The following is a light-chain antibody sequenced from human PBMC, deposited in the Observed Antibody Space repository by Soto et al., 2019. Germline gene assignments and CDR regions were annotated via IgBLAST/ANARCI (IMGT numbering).Light chain of an antibody. J-gene: IGKJ1*01. CDR3: QQYQSWPRT. CDR2: HPS. Sequence: SLSTVSVSTGESATLSCRASQSVSSSYLAWYQQQPGQAPRLLIYHPSIRAAGIPARFSASGTGTDFTLTISFLQAEDFAVYYCQQYQSWPRTFGEGTKVDIK. V-gene: IGKV3D-15*03. CDR1: QSVSSSY.